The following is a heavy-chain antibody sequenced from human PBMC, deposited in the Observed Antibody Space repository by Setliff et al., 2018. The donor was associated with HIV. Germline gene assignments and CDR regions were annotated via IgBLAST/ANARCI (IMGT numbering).Heavy chain of an antibody. D-gene: IGHD4-17*01. CDR3: TTDMTTVTTASSDY. CDR2: IKSKTDGGTT. Sequence: GGSLRLSCAASGFTFSNAWMSWARQAPGKGLEWVGRIKSKTDGGTTDYAAPVKGRFTISRDDSRNTLYLQMNSLKTEDTAVYYCTTDMTTVTTASSDYWGQGTLVTVSS. CDR1: GFTFSNAW. J-gene: IGHJ4*02. V-gene: IGHV3-15*01.